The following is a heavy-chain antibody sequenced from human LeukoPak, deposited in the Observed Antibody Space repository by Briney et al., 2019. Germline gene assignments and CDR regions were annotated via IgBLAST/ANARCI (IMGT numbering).Heavy chain of an antibody. CDR1: GYTFTSYY. CDR2: INPSGGST. V-gene: IGHV1-46*01. D-gene: IGHD6-13*01. CDR3: ARDPIAAAGTRDGKGMDV. Sequence: ASVKVSCKASGYTFTSYYMHWVRQAPGQGLEWMGIINPSGGSTSYAQKFQGRVTMTRDTSASTVYLELNSLRSEDTAVYYCARDPIAAAGTRDGKGMDVWGQGTTVTVAS. J-gene: IGHJ6*02.